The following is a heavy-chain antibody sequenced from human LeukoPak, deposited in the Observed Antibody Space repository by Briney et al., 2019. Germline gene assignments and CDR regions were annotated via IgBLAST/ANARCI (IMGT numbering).Heavy chain of an antibody. CDR2: IYHSGST. V-gene: IGHV4-30-2*01. D-gene: IGHD3-22*01. CDR1: GGSISSGGYS. J-gene: IGHJ6*02. Sequence: PSETLSLTCAVSGGSISSGGYSWSWIRQPPGKGLEWIGYIYHSGSTYYNPSLKSRVTISVDTSKNQFSLKLSSVTAADTAVYYCARGPVVIRGPKRYGMDVWGQGTTVTVSS. CDR3: ARGPVVIRGPKRYGMDV.